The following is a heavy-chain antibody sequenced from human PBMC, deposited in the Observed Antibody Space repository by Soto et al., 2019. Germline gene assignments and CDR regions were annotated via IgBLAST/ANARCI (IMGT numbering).Heavy chain of an antibody. Sequence: QLHLVQSGAVVKKPGASVTVSCSASGYPVTAYYMHWVRQAPGRGLEWMGGINPATGAAKYTQTFQGGVTMTRDTSTSTVFMELSGLTSEDTAVFYWARGGGVGVAGSAAFDMWGQGTVVTVSS. CDR1: GYPVTAYY. CDR3: ARGGGVGVAGSAAFDM. D-gene: IGHD3-3*01. CDR2: INPATGAA. J-gene: IGHJ3*02. V-gene: IGHV1-2*02.